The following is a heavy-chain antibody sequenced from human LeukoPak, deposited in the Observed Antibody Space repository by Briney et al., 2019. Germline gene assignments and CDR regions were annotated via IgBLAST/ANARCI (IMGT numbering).Heavy chain of an antibody. CDR2: IYHSGST. D-gene: IGHD6-13*01. J-gene: IGHJ4*02. V-gene: IGHV4-4*02. Sequence: KPSETLSLTCAVSGGSISSSNWWSWVRQPPGKGLEWIGEIYHSGSTNYNPSLKSRVTISVDKSKNQFSLKLSSVTAAGTAVYYCASASSSSWYRYFDYWGQGTLVTVSS. CDR3: ASASSSSWYRYFDY. CDR1: GGSISSSNW.